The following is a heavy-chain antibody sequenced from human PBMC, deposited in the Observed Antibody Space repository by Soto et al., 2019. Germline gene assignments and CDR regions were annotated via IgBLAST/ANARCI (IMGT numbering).Heavy chain of an antibody. Sequence: GASVKVSCKASGGTFSSYAISWVRQAPGQGLEWLGGIIPIFGTANYAQKFQGRVTITADESTSTAYMKLSSLRSEDTAVYYCARAFLGVYDSSGYLPENWGQGTMVTVSS. CDR3: ARAFLGVYDSSGYLPEN. CDR2: IIPIFGTA. J-gene: IGHJ4*02. CDR1: GGTFSSYA. D-gene: IGHD3-22*01. V-gene: IGHV1-69*13.